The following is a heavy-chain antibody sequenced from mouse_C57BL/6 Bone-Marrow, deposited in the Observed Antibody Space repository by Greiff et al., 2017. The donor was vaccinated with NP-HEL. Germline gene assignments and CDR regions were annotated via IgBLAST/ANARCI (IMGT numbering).Heavy chain of an antibody. D-gene: IGHD2-1*01. CDR3: ARRSYGNYDY. V-gene: IGHV1-82*01. CDR2: IYPGDGDT. J-gene: IGHJ2*01. CDR1: GYAFSSSW. Sequence: VQLVESGPELVKPGASVKISCKASGYAFSSSWMNWVKQRPGKGLEWIGRIYPGDGDTNYNGKFKGKATLTADKSSSTAYMQLSSLTSEDSAVYFCARRSYGNYDYWGQGTTLTVSS.